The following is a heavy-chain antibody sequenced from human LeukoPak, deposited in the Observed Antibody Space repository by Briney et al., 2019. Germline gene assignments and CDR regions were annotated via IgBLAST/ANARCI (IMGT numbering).Heavy chain of an antibody. CDR1: GGTFSSYA. J-gene: IGHJ3*02. CDR3: ARMYNLGVDI. Sequence: SVKVSCKASGGTFSSYAISWVRQAPGQGLEWMGGIIPIFGTANYAQKFQGRVTITADESTSAAYMELSSLRSEDTAVYYCARMYNLGVDIWGQGTMVTVSS. D-gene: IGHD1-14*01. CDR2: IIPIFGTA. V-gene: IGHV1-69*13.